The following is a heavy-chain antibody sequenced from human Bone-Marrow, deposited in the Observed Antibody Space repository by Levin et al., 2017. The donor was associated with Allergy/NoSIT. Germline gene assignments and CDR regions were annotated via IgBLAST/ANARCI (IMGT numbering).Heavy chain of an antibody. D-gene: IGHD5-12*01. CDR3: VKDFGGHDRGFEY. CDR2: ISYDGTNI. J-gene: IGHJ4*02. V-gene: IGHV3-30*18. CDR1: GFTFSISA. Sequence: LSLTCAASGFTFSISAMHWVRQAPGKGLEWVAVISYDGTNIYYADSVKGRTTISRDNSKNTLFLQMNSLRPEDTAVYYCVKDFGGHDRGFEYWGQGTLVTVSS.